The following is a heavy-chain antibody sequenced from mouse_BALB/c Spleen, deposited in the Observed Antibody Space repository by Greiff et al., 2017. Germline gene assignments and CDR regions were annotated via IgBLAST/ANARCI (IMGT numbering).Heavy chain of an antibody. CDR1: GFTFTDYY. V-gene: IGHV7-3*02. D-gene: IGHD3-2*01. CDR2: IRNKANGYTT. CDR3: ARDLDSSGYYYYAMDY. J-gene: IGHJ4*01. Sequence: EVQLVESGGGLVQPGGSLRLSCATSGFTFTDYYMSWVRQPPGKALEWLGFIRNKANGYTTEYSASVKGRFTISRDNSQSILYLQMNTLRAEDSATYYCARDLDSSGYYYYAMDYWGQGTSVTVSS.